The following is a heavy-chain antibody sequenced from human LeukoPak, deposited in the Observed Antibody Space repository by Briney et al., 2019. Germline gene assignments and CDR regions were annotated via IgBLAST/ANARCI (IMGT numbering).Heavy chain of an antibody. CDR2: INPGTGGT. J-gene: IGHJ4*02. CDR1: GYTFTGYY. D-gene: IGHD2-15*01. CDR3: ATDNPPYCNGGSCYFD. Sequence: ASVKVSCKASGYTFTGYYMHWVRQAPGQGLEWTGWINPGTGGTNYAQKFQGRVNMTRDTSISTAYMDLSRLTSDDTAIYYCATDNPPYCNGGSCYFDWGQGTLVTVSS. V-gene: IGHV1-2*02.